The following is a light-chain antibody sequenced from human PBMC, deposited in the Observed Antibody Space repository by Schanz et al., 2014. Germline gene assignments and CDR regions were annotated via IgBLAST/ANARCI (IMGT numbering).Light chain of an antibody. Sequence: QSVLTQPPSVSGAPGQRVTISCTGTSSNIGAGYDVHWYQHLPGTAPKLLIYANNKWPSGVPDRFSGSKSDTSASLAITGLQAKDEADYYCQSYDSSLSGWLFGGGTKLTVL. CDR3: QSYDSSLSGWL. V-gene: IGLV1-40*01. CDR2: ANN. CDR1: SSNIGAGYD. J-gene: IGLJ3*02.